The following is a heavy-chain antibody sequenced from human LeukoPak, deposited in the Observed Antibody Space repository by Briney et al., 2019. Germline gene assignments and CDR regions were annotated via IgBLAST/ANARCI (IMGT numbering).Heavy chain of an antibody. CDR1: GGSISSYY. CDR2: IYYSGST. J-gene: IGHJ3*02. V-gene: IGHV4-59*01. Sequence: SETLSLTCTVSGGSISSYYWSWIRQPPGKGLEWIGNIYYSGSTNYNPSLKSRVTISVDTSKNQFSLKLSSVTAADTAVYYCAGEYNSGYYFNAFDIWGQGTMVTVSS. D-gene: IGHD3-22*01. CDR3: AGEYNSGYYFNAFDI.